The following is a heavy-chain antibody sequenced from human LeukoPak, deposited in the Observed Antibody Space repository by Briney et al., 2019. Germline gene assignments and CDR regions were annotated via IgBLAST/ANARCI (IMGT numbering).Heavy chain of an antibody. CDR2: ISDSGRT. Sequence: SETLSLTCTVSSVSINNYYWGWIRQPPGQGLEWIGYISDSGRTNYNPSLKSRVTISVDTSKNQFSLKLTSVTAADTAVYYCARNPTSSDNWFDPWGQGTLVTVSS. D-gene: IGHD6-19*01. CDR1: SVSINNYY. J-gene: IGHJ5*02. V-gene: IGHV4-59*01. CDR3: ARNPTSSDNWFDP.